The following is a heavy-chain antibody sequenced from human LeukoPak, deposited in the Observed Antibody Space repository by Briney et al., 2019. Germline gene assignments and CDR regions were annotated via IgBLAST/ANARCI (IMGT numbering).Heavy chain of an antibody. CDR2: ISWNSGSI. CDR1: GFTFSSYA. CDR3: AKDAFGALYYFDF. V-gene: IGHV3-9*01. Sequence: GGSLRLSCAASGFTFSSYAMHWVRQAPGKGLEWVSGISWNSGSIGYADSVKGRFTISRDNAKNSLSLQMNSLRAEDTALYYCAKDAFGALYYFDFWGQGTLVTVSS. D-gene: IGHD1-26*01. J-gene: IGHJ4*02.